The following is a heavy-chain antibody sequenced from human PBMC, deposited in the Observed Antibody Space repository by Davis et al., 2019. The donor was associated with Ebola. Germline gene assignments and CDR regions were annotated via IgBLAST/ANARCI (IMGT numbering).Heavy chain of an antibody. V-gene: IGHV3-33*01. J-gene: IGHJ4*02. CDR1: GFSFSNYG. D-gene: IGHD5-24*01. CDR3: ARDGGGLEMTTMHLDC. Sequence: PGGSLRLSCAASGFSFSNYGMHWVRRAPGKGLEWVAFIYYDGGTKYYADSVKGRFTISRDNSRNTVYLQMNSLRAEDTAVYYCARDGGGLEMTTMHLDCWGQGTLVSVSS. CDR2: IYYDGGTK.